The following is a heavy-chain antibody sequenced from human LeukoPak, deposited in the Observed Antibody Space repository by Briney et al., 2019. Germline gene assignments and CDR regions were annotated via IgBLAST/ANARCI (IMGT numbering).Heavy chain of an antibody. J-gene: IGHJ4*02. Sequence: SETLSLTCAVYGGSLSGYYWSWIRQPPGKGLEWIGEINHSGSTNYNPSLESRVTISVDTSKNQFSLKLNSVTAADTAVYYCAAQLGYCSSTRCSPKRNFDYWGQGTLVTVSS. CDR3: AAQLGYCSSTRCSPKRNFDY. D-gene: IGHD2-2*01. CDR2: INHSGST. V-gene: IGHV4-34*01. CDR1: GGSLSGYY.